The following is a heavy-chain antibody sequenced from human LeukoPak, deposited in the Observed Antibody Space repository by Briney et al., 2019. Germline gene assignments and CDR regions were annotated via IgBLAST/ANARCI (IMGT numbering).Heavy chain of an antibody. Sequence: SVKVSCKAAGGTFSSYAISWVRQAPGQGLEWMGRIIPIFGTANYAQKFQGRVTITTDESTSTAYMELSSLRSEDTAVYYCARVPYSGYEYYFDYWGQGTLVTVSS. D-gene: IGHD5-12*01. CDR1: GGTFSSYA. CDR3: ARVPYSGYEYYFDY. J-gene: IGHJ4*02. CDR2: IIPIFGTA. V-gene: IGHV1-69*05.